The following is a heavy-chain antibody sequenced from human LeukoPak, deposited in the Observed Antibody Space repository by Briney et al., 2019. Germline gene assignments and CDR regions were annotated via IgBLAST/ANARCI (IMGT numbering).Heavy chain of an antibody. Sequence: PGGSLRLSCAASGFTFSSYSMNWVRQAPGKGLEWVSSISSSSSYMYYADSVKGRFTISRDNAKNSLYLQMNSLRAEDTAVYYCARDAPNYGDYVDYWGQGTLVTVSS. CDR2: ISSSSSYM. CDR1: GFTFSSYS. J-gene: IGHJ4*02. D-gene: IGHD4-17*01. CDR3: ARDAPNYGDYVDY. V-gene: IGHV3-21*01.